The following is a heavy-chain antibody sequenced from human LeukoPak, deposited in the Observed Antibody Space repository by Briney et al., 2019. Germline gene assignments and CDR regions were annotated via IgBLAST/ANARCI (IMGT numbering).Heavy chain of an antibody. D-gene: IGHD3-22*01. V-gene: IGHV3-66*01. CDR3: ARDGGVDYYDSSGYPIKYAFDI. CDR1: GFTVSSNY. J-gene: IGHJ3*02. CDR2: IYSGGST. Sequence: GGSLRLSCAASGFTVSSNYMSWVRQAPGKGLEWVSVIYSGGSTYYADSVKGRFTISRDNAKNSLYLQMNSLRAEDTAVYYCARDGGVDYYDSSGYPIKYAFDIWGQGTMVTVSS.